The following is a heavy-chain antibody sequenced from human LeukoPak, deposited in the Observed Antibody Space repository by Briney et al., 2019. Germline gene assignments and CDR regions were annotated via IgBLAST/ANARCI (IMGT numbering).Heavy chain of an antibody. J-gene: IGHJ6*02. CDR2: ISYDGSNK. CDR1: GFTFSSYA. CDR3: ARDHMYYYYYGMDV. V-gene: IGHV3-30-3*01. Sequence: GGSLRLSCAASGFTFSSYAMHWVRQVPGEGLEWVAVISYDGSNKYYADSVKGRFTISRDNAKNSLYLQMNSLRAEDTAVYYYARDHMYYYYYGMDVWGQGTTVTVS.